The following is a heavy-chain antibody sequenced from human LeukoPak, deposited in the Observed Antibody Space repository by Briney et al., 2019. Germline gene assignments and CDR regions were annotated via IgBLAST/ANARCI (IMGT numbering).Heavy chain of an antibody. D-gene: IGHD2-2*01. CDR2: IKSKTDGETA. CDR3: TTNYGIVPAANWYSDL. CDR1: GLTFSNAW. V-gene: IGHV3-15*01. Sequence: GGSLRLSCVASGLTFSNAWMSWVRQGPGKGLEWVGHIKSKTDGETADYAAPVKGRFTISRDDSKNTLYLQMDSLITEDSAVYYCTTNYGIVPAANWYSDLWGRGTPVTVSS. J-gene: IGHJ2*01.